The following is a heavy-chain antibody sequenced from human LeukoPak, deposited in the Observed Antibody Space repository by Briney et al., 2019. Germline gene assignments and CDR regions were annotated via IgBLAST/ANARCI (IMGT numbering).Heavy chain of an antibody. CDR1: GGSISSYY. CDR3: ARVYSSGWSPRWFDP. J-gene: IGHJ5*02. V-gene: IGHV4-59*01. CDR2: IYYSGST. Sequence: PSETLSLTCTVSGGSISSYYWSWIRQPPGKGLEWIGYIYYSGSTNYNPSLKRRVTISVDTSKNQFSLKLSSVTAADTAVYYCARVYSSGWSPRWFDPWGQGTLVTVSS. D-gene: IGHD6-19*01.